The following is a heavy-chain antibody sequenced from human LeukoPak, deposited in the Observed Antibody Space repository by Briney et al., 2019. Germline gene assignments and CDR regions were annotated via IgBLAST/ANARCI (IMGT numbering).Heavy chain of an antibody. CDR1: GFTFSSYW. D-gene: IGHD1-26*01. V-gene: IGHV3-21*01. CDR3: ARGGAAVDAFDI. J-gene: IGHJ3*02. Sequence: PGGSLRLSCAASGFTFSSYWMHWVRQAPGKGLEWVSSISSSSSYIYYADSVKGRFTISRDNAKNSLYLQMNSLRAEDTAMYYCARGGAAVDAFDIWGQGTMVTVS. CDR2: ISSSSSYI.